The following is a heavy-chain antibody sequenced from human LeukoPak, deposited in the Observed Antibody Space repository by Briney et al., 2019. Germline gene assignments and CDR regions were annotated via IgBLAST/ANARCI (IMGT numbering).Heavy chain of an antibody. D-gene: IGHD3-10*01. Sequence: RAGGSLRLSCAASGFTFSSYGIYWVRQAPGKGLEWVALISFDGSKKYYADSVKGRFTISRDNSKNTLYLQMNSLRSEDTAVYYCARGRGRILWFGESKLGDYWGQGTLVTVSS. J-gene: IGHJ4*02. V-gene: IGHV3-30*03. CDR3: ARGRGRILWFGESKLGDY. CDR1: GFTFSSYG. CDR2: ISFDGSKK.